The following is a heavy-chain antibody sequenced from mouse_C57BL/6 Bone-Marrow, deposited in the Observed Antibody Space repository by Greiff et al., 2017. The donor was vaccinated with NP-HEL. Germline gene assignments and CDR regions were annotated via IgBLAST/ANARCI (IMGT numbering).Heavy chain of an antibody. CDR2: IYPRSGNT. CDR3: ATITTVVATPV. CDR1: GYTFTSYG. D-gene: IGHD1-1*01. J-gene: IGHJ1*03. Sequence: QVQLQQSGAELARPGASVKLSCKASGYTFTSYGISWVKQRTGQGLEWIGEIYPRSGNTYYNEKFKGKATLTADKSSSTAYMELRRLTSEDSAVYFCATITTVVATPVWGTGTTVTVSS. V-gene: IGHV1-81*01.